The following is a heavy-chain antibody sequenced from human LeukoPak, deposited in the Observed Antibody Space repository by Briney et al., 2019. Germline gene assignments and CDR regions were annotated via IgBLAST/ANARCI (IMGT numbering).Heavy chain of an antibody. Sequence: GASVKVSCTASGYTFSDYGITWVRQAPGQGLEWMGRISADNSNTNYAQSLRGRLTMTADTSANTAYMELRSLRSDETAVYYCTRGTHWFDPWGQGTLVTVSS. V-gene: IGHV1-18*01. CDR3: TRGTHWFDP. CDR2: ISADNSNT. J-gene: IGHJ5*02. CDR1: GYTFSDYG.